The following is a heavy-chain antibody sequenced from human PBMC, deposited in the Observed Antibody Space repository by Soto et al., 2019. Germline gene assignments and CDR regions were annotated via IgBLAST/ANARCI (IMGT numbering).Heavy chain of an antibody. D-gene: IGHD6-19*01. V-gene: IGHV1-69*13. J-gene: IGHJ4*02. CDR3: VRNRIAVRYFDY. Sequence: SVKVSCKASGGTFSSYAISWVRQAPGQGLEWMGGIIPIFGTANYAQKFQGRVTITADESTSTAYMELSSLRSEDTAVYYCVRNRIAVRYFDYWGQGTLVTVSS. CDR2: IIPIFGTA. CDR1: GGTFSSYA.